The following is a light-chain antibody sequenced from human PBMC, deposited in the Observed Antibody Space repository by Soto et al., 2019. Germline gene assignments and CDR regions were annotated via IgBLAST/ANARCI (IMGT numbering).Light chain of an antibody. Sequence: QSALTQPASVSGSPGQSITISCTGTSSDIGNYDFVSWYQQVPGTAPKAMIYEVSSRPSGVSNRFSGSKSGNTASLTISGLQAEDEAYYYCSSYTTSNSFLLFGGGTKVTVL. V-gene: IGLV2-14*01. CDR2: EVS. CDR3: SSYTTSNSFLL. CDR1: SSDIGNYDF. J-gene: IGLJ2*01.